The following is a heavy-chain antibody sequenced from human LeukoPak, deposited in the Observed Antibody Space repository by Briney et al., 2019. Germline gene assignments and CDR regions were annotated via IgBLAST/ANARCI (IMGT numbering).Heavy chain of an antibody. CDR2: ISGSGGST. J-gene: IGHJ5*02. D-gene: IGHD3-22*01. V-gene: IGHV3-23*01. Sequence: PGGSLRLSCAASGFTFSSYAMSWVRQAPGKGLEWVSAISGSGGSTYYAGSVKGRFTISRDNSKNTLYLQMNSLRAEDTAVYYCAKGRQYYYDSSAPGFDPWGQGTLVTVSS. CDR1: GFTFSSYA. CDR3: AKGRQYYYDSSAPGFDP.